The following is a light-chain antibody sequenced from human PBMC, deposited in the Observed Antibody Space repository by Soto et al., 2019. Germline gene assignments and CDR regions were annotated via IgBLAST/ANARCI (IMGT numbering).Light chain of an antibody. Sequence: DFPLTQSPSFLSASVGDRVTITCRASQGIGSYLGWYQQAPGKAPKLLIYGESTLQSGVPSRFSGSGSGTEFTHRSSSLQPEDFATYYCQQVNTYPAFGGGTKVEI. CDR3: QQVNTYPA. CDR2: GES. V-gene: IGKV1-9*01. J-gene: IGKJ4*01. CDR1: QGIGSY.